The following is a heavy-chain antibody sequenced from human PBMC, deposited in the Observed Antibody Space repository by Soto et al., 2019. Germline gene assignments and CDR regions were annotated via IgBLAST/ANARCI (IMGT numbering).Heavy chain of an antibody. CDR1: GASISSSSYL. CDR2: IYYSGST. J-gene: IGHJ4*02. Sequence: LSLTCTVSGASISSSSYLWGWIRQPPGKGLEWIGSIYYSGSTYYNPSLNSRATISLDTSKNQFSLKLSPVTAADTAVYYCARHGGPSRTGTGFGYWGQGTQVTVSS. CDR3: ARHGGPSRTGTGFGY. D-gene: IGHD1-1*01. V-gene: IGHV4-39*01.